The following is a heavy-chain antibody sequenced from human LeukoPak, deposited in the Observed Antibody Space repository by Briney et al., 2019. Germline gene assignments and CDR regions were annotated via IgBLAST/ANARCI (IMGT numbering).Heavy chain of an antibody. V-gene: IGHV1-2*02. CDR1: GYTFIGYS. J-gene: IGHJ5*02. CDR2: INPNSGGT. D-gene: IGHD4-17*01. Sequence: ASVKVSCKASGYTFIGYSMHWVRQAPGQGLEWMGWINPNSGGTNYAQKFQGRVTMTRDTSISTAYMELSRLRSDDTAVYYCARVTTTVTPMYWFDPWGQGTLVTVSS. CDR3: ARVTTTVTPMYWFDP.